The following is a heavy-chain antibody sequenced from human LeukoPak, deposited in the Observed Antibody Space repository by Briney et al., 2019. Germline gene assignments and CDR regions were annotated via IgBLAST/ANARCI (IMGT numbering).Heavy chain of an antibody. Sequence: GGSLRLSCAASGFTFSSYDMNWVRQAPGKGLEWVSYISSSSSTIDYADSVKGRFTISRDNAKNSLYLQMNSLCAEATAVYYCARGQRTMIVVARVYASDIWSQGTMVTVPS. CDR2: ISSSSSTI. D-gene: IGHD3-22*01. V-gene: IGHV3-48*01. CDR1: GFTFSSYD. CDR3: ARGQRTMIVVARVYASDI. J-gene: IGHJ3*02.